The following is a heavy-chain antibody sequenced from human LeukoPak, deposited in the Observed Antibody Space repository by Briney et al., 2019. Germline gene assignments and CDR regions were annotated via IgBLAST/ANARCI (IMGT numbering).Heavy chain of an antibody. J-gene: IGHJ4*02. CDR1: GYSISSGYY. CDR2: IYHSGST. CDR3: ARVGGNPYFDY. V-gene: IGHV4-38-2*02. Sequence: SETLSLTCTVSGYSISSGYYWGWIRQPPGKGLEWIGSIYHSGSTYYNPSPKSRVTISVDTSKNHFSLKLSSVTAADTAVYYCARVGGNPYFDYWGRGTLVTVSS. D-gene: IGHD4-23*01.